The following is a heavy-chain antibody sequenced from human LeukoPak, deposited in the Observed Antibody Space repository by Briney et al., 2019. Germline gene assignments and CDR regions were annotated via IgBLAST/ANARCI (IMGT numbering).Heavy chain of an antibody. J-gene: IGHJ4*02. D-gene: IGHD7-27*01. CDR3: ARDNEVWGYFDY. CDR2: IYYSGST. Sequence: SETLSLTCTVSGGSISSGGYYWSWIRQHPGKGLEWIGYIYYSGSTYYNPSLKSRVTISVDTSKNQFSLKLSSVTAADTAVYYCARDNEVWGYFDYWGQGTLVTVSS. V-gene: IGHV4-31*03. CDR1: GGSISSGGYY.